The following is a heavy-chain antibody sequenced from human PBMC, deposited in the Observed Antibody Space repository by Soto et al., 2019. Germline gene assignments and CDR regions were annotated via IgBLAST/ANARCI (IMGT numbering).Heavy chain of an antibody. CDR3: DFITMVRGEPYNWFDP. J-gene: IGHJ5*02. V-gene: IGHV1-18*01. CDR2: ISAYNGNT. D-gene: IGHD3-10*01. Sequence: QVQLVQSGAEVKKPGASVKVSCKASGYTFTSYGISWVRQAPGQGLEWMGWISAYNGNTNYAQKLQGRVTMTTDTPSSTAYMELRSLRSDDTAVYYCDFITMVRGEPYNWFDPWGQGTLVTVSS. CDR1: GYTFTSYG.